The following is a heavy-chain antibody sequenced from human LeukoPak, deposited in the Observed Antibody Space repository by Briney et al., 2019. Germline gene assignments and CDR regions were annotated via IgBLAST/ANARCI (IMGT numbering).Heavy chain of an antibody. CDR3: AKAPSSSWSPFDY. CDR1: GFTFSSYA. Sequence: GGSLRLSCAASGFTFSSYAMCWVRQARGKGLEWVSGISGGGGSTYYADSVKGRFTISRDNSKNTLYLQMNSLRAEDTAVYYCAKAPSSSWSPFDYWGQGTLVTVSS. V-gene: IGHV3-23*01. CDR2: ISGGGGST. J-gene: IGHJ4*02. D-gene: IGHD6-13*01.